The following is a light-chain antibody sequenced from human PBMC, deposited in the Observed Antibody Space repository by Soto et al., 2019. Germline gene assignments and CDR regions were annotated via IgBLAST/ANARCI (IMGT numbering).Light chain of an antibody. CDR2: DAS. CDR3: QQFNIWPHMLS. V-gene: IGKV3-15*01. CDR1: QSVGSN. Sequence: IVVTQSPATLSVSPGERVTLSCRASQSVGSNLAWYQQRPGQAPRLLIYDASTRATGIPDRFSGSGSGTEFSLTISSLQSDDFAVYYCQQFNIWPHMLSFGGGTKLEIK. J-gene: IGKJ4*01.